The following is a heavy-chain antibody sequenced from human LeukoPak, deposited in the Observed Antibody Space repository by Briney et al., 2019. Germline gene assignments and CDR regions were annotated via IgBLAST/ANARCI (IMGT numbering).Heavy chain of an antibody. V-gene: IGHV4-34*01. Sequence: SETLSLTCAVYGGSFGGYYWSWIRQPPGKGLEWIGEINHSGSTNYNPSLKSRVTISVDTSKNQFSLKLSSVTAADMAVYYCACQKSAILAFDIWGQGTMVTVSS. CDR3: ACQKSAILAFDI. D-gene: IGHD2-2*01. CDR2: INHSGST. CDR1: GGSFGGYY. J-gene: IGHJ3*02.